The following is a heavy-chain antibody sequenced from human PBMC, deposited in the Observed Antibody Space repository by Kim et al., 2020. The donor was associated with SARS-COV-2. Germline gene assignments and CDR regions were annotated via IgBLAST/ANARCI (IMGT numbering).Heavy chain of an antibody. V-gene: IGHV1-46*01. CDR2: INPSGGST. CDR3: ARDIREGAAGIGLDY. D-gene: IGHD6-13*01. J-gene: IGHJ4*02. Sequence: ASVKVSCKASGYTFTSYYMHWVRQAPGQGLEWMGIINPSGGSTSYAQKFQGRVTMTRDTSTSTVYMELSSLRSEDTAVYYCARDIREGAAGIGLDYWGQGTLVTVSS. CDR1: GYTFTSYY.